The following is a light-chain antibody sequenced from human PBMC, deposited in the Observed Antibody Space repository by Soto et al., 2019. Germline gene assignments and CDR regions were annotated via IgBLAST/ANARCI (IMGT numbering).Light chain of an antibody. J-gene: IGKJ4*01. V-gene: IGKV1-5*03. CDR3: QHYNTYPIT. CDR1: QSISSW. Sequence: DIQMTQSPSTLSASVGDRVTITCRASQSISSWLAWYQHKPGKAPNLLIYKASSLESAVPSSFSRSGSGTEFTLTISSLQPDDFATYYCQHYNTYPITFGGGNNVEIK. CDR2: KAS.